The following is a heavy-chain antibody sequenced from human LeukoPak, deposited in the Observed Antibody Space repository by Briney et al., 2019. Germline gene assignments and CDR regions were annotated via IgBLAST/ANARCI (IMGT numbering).Heavy chain of an antibody. V-gene: IGHV4-61*02. Sequence: SETLSLTCTVSGGSISSGSYYWSWIRQPAGKGLEWIGRIYTSGSTNYNPSLKSRVTISVDTSKNQFSLKLSSVTAADTAVYYCARFWGLGLARGPSGMDVWGQGTTVTVSS. J-gene: IGHJ6*02. CDR2: IYTSGST. CDR3: ARFWGLGLARGPSGMDV. D-gene: IGHD3-10*01. CDR1: GGSISSGSYY.